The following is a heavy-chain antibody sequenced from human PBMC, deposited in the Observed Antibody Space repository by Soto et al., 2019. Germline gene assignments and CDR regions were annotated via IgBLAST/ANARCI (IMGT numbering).Heavy chain of an antibody. Sequence: DVQLLESGGGLVQPEGSLRLSCAASGFTFSSYAMGWVRQGPGKGLEWVAVVSIGGSTHYADSVRGRFTISRDNSKNTLSLQMNRRTAEDTALYFCAKRRGAGGHFDYWGQGALVTVSS. D-gene: IGHD2-15*01. V-gene: IGHV3-23*01. J-gene: IGHJ4*02. CDR3: AKRRGAGGHFDY. CDR2: VSIGGST. CDR1: GFTFSSYA.